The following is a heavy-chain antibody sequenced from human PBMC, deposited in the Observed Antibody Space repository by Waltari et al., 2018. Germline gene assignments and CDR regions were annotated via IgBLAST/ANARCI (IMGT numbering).Heavy chain of an antibody. V-gene: IGHV4-59*01. CDR2: IYYSGST. J-gene: IGHJ6*03. Sequence: QVQLQESGPGLVKPSETLSLTCTVSGGSLSSYYWSWIRQPPGKGLEWIGYIYYSGSTNYNPSLKSRVTISVDTSKNQFSLKLSSVTAADTAVYYCARGSGLYYYYYMDVWGKGTTVTISS. CDR1: GGSLSSYY. D-gene: IGHD6-19*01. CDR3: ARGSGLYYYYYMDV.